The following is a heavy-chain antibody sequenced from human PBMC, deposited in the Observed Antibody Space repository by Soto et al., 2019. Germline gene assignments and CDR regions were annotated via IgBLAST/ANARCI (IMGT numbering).Heavy chain of an antibody. CDR3: TIAAAGILRGDY. V-gene: IGHV1-69*12. CDR1: GGTFSSYA. CDR2: GIPIFGKA. D-gene: IGHD6-13*01. Sequence: QVQLVQSGAEVKKPGSSVKVSCKASGGTFSSYAISWVRQAPGQGLEWMGGGIPIFGKANNAQKFQGRVTITADEATSTADMELSSQRSEDTAVDYCTIAAAGILRGDYWGQGTLVTVSS. J-gene: IGHJ4*02.